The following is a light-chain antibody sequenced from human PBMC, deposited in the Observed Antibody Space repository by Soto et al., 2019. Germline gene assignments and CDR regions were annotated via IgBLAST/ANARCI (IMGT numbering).Light chain of an antibody. CDR3: LQHKSYPLV. J-gene: IGKJ4*01. V-gene: IGKV1-17*03. Sequence: DIQMTQSPSAMSASVGDRVTITCRASQDISSYLAWFQQKPGKVPKRLIYAASSLQSGVPASFSGSGSGTEINLTISSLQPEDFANYYCLQHKSYPLVFGGGTKVEIK. CDR2: AAS. CDR1: QDISSY.